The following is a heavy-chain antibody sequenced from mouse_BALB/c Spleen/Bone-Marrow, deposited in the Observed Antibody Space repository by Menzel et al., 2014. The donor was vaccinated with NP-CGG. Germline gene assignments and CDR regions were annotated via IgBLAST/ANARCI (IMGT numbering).Heavy chain of an antibody. V-gene: IGHV1-18*01. CDR3: ARHGYGNYVAMDY. CDR1: GYSFTGYT. D-gene: IGHD2-10*02. CDR2: INPYNGGT. Sequence: EVQLQQSGPELVKPGASMKISCKASGYSFTGYTMNWVKQSHGKNLEWIGPINPYNGGTSQNQKFKGKATLTVDKSSSTAYMEPLSLTSEDSAVYYCARHGYGNYVAMDYWGQGTSVTVSS. J-gene: IGHJ4*01.